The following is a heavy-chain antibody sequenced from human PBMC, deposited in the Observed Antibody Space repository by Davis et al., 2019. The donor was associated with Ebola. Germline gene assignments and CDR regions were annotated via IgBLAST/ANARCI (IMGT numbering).Heavy chain of an antibody. D-gene: IGHD3-3*01. CDR2: ISSSSSYI. J-gene: IGHJ4*02. CDR1: GFTFSSYS. Sequence: PGGSLRLSCAASGFTFSSYSMNWVRQAPGKGLEWVSSISSSSSYIYYADSVKGRFTISRDNAKNSLYLQMNSLRAEDTALYYCAKATGNIYDFWSGYPLGYFDYWGQGTLVTVSS. CDR3: AKATGNIYDFWSGYPLGYFDY. V-gene: IGHV3-21*04.